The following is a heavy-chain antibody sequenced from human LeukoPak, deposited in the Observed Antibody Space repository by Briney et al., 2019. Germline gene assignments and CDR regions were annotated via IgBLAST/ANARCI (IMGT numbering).Heavy chain of an antibody. CDR3: ATDTNSYEAAFDI. J-gene: IGHJ3*02. Sequence: ASEKVSCKVSGYTLTELSMHWVRQAPGKGLEWMGGFDPEDGETIYAQKFQGRVTMTEDTSTDTAYMELSSLRSEDTAVYYCATDTNSYEAAFDIWGQGTMVTVSS. CDR2: FDPEDGET. D-gene: IGHD1-1*01. V-gene: IGHV1-24*01. CDR1: GYTLTELS.